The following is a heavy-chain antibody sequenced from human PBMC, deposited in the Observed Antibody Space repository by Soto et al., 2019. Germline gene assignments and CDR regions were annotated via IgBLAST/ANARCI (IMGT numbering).Heavy chain of an antibody. CDR2: IYYSGST. D-gene: IGHD3-22*01. CDR1: GGSISSSTYY. Sequence: HLQLQESGPGLVKPSETLSLTCTVSGGSISSSTYYWGWIRQPPGKGLEWIANIYYSGSTYYNPSLKSRVTLSVAPSKNQFSLKLNSVTAADTAVYYCARSNSGYYKWFDPWGQGTLVTVSS. CDR3: ARSNSGYYKWFDP. J-gene: IGHJ5*02. V-gene: IGHV4-39*01.